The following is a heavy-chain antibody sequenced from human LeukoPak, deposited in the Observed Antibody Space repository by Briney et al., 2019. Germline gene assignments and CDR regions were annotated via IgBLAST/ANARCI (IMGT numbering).Heavy chain of an antibody. Sequence: GGSLRLSCAASGFTFSNYEMNWVRQAPGKGLEWVSSISNTGSYIYYADSVKGRFTVSRDNAKNSLYLQMNSLRAEDTAVYYCARDRRAVTTTFDSWGQGTLLTVSS. D-gene: IGHD4-17*01. CDR1: GFTFSNYE. CDR3: ARDRRAVTTTFDS. CDR2: ISNTGSYI. V-gene: IGHV3-21*01. J-gene: IGHJ4*02.